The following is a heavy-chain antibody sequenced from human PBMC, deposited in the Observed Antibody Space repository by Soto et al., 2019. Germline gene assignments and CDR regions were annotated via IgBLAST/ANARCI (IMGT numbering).Heavy chain of an antibody. CDR1: GFSLSGGEMG. CDR2: IYWNDDK. D-gene: IGHD3-3*01. J-gene: IGHJ4*02. Sequence: QITLKESGPTLVKATQTVTLTCSFSGFSLSGGEMGVGWIRQPPGQALEWLALIYWNDDKRYSPSLKSRLTISQYAPKNQVVLTMTNMDPVDTATYYCAHRYDFWCGYRFWGQGILVTVSS. CDR3: AHRYDFWCGYRF. V-gene: IGHV2-5*01.